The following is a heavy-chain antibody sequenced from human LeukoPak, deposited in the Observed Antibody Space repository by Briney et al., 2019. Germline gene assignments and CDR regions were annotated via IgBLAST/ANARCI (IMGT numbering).Heavy chain of an antibody. Sequence: GGSLRLSCAASGLTFSNYAMSWVRQAPGKGLEWVSAISGSGGSTYYADSVKGRFTISRDNSKNTLYLQMNSLRAEDTAVYYCALNGREVPSGAFDIWGQGTMVTVSS. CDR1: GLTFSNYA. D-gene: IGHD3-16*02. V-gene: IGHV3-23*01. J-gene: IGHJ3*02. CDR3: ALNGREVPSGAFDI. CDR2: ISGSGGST.